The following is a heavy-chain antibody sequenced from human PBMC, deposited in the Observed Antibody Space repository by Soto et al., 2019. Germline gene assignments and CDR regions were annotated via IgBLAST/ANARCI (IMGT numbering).Heavy chain of an antibody. V-gene: IGHV1-2*04. D-gene: IGHD4-17*01. Sequence: ASVKVSCKASGYTFTGYYMHWVRQAPGQGLEWMGWINPNSGGTNYAQKFQGWVTMTRETSISTAYMELSRLRSDDTAVYYCARVPYGEYAFYYWGQGTLVTVSS. CDR3: ARVPYGEYAFYY. J-gene: IGHJ4*02. CDR2: INPNSGGT. CDR1: GYTFTGYY.